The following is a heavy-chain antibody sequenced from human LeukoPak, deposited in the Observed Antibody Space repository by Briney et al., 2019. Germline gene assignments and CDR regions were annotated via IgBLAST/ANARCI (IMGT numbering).Heavy chain of an antibody. CDR3: ARVGSGTYLDY. V-gene: IGHV3-21*01. D-gene: IGHD1-26*01. CDR2: ISSSSSYI. Sequence: GGSLRLSCAASGFTSSIYSMKWVRQAPGKGLEWVSSISSSSSYIYYADSVKGRFTISRDNAKNSLYLQMNRLRAEDTAESYCARVGSGTYLDYWGQGTLVTVSS. J-gene: IGHJ4*02. CDR1: GFTSSIYS.